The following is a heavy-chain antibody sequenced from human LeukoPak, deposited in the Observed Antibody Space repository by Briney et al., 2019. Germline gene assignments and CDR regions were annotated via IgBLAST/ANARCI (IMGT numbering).Heavy chain of an antibody. Sequence: GGSLRLSCAASGFTFRTYGMHWVRQAPGKGLEWVAVIWSDGSRTYYADSVKGRFTISRDNPENTLYLQMNSLRDEDTAVYYCAKARGRFDYWGQGTLVTVSS. CDR1: GFTFRTYG. D-gene: IGHD6-25*01. J-gene: IGHJ4*02. CDR2: IWSDGSRT. V-gene: IGHV3-33*03. CDR3: AKARGRFDY.